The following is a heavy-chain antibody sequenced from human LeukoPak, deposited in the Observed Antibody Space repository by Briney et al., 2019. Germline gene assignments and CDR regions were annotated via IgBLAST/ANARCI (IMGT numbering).Heavy chain of an antibody. CDR1: GYTFTSYY. J-gene: IGHJ6*03. CDR2: SSAYNGNT. V-gene: IGHV1-18*04. Sequence: ASVKVSCKASGYTFTSYYMHWVRQAPGQGLEWMGWSSAYNGNTNYAQKLQGRVTMTTDTSTSTAYLELRSLRSDDTAVYYSPRRVAMATINSYYYYMDVWGKGTTVTIPS. CDR3: PRRVAMATINSYYYYMDV. D-gene: IGHD5-24*01.